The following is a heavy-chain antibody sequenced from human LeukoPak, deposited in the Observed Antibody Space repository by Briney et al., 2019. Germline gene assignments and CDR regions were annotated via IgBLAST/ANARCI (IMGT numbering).Heavy chain of an antibody. J-gene: IGHJ4*02. V-gene: IGHV1-18*01. D-gene: IGHD3-22*01. Sequence: ASVKVSCKASGYTFTSYGISWVRQAPGQGLEWMGWISAYNGNTNYAQKLQGRVTMTTDTSTSTAYMELRSLRSDDTAVYYCARDGTHYYDSSGYRMHAYWGQGTLVTVSS. CDR1: GYTFTSYG. CDR3: ARDGTHYYDSSGYRMHAY. CDR2: ISAYNGNT.